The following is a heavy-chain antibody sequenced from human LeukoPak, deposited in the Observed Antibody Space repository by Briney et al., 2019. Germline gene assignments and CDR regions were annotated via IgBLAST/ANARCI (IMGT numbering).Heavy chain of an antibody. J-gene: IGHJ6*03. V-gene: IGHV3-74*01. CDR3: ARDGMYGSSSYYYYMDV. D-gene: IGHD6-6*01. CDR2: INSDGSST. CDR1: GFTFSSYW. Sequence: PGGSLRLSCAASGFTFSSYWMHWVRQAPGKGLVWVSRINSDGSSTSYADSVKGRFTISRDNAKNTLYLQMNSLRAEDTAVYYCARDGMYGSSSYYYYMDVWGKGTTVTVSS.